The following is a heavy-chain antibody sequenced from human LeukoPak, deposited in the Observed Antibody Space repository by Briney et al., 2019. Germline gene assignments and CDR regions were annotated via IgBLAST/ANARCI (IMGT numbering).Heavy chain of an antibody. CDR3: AKDLSGSEGPFDY. CDR2: ISGSGGST. CDR1: GFTFSSYA. J-gene: IGHJ4*02. V-gene: IGHV3-23*01. Sequence: GGFLRLSCAASGFTFSSYAMSWVRQAPGKGLEWVSAISGSGGSTYYADSVKGRFTISRDNSKNTLYLQMNSLRAEDTAVYYCAKDLSGSEGPFDYWGQGTLVTVSS. D-gene: IGHD6-19*01.